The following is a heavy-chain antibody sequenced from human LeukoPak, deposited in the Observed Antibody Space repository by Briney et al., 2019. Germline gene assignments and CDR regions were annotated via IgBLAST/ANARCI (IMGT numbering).Heavy chain of an antibody. V-gene: IGHV4-38-2*01. D-gene: IGHD3-10*01. CDR3: ARVDGSGSYARPDY. CDR2: IYHSGST. J-gene: IGHJ4*02. Sequence: SSETLSLTCAVSGYSISSGYYWGWIRQPPGKGLEWIGSIYHSGSTYYNPSLKSRVTISVDTSKNQFSLKQSSVTAADTAVYYCARVDGSGSYARPDYWGQGTLVTVSS. CDR1: GYSISSGYY.